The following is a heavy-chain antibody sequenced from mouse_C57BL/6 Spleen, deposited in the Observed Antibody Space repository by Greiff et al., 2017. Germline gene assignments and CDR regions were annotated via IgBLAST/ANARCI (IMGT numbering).Heavy chain of an antibody. Sequence: QVQLQQSGAELVRPGSSVKLSCKASGYTFTSYWMDWVKQRPGQGLEWIGNIYPSDSETHYNQKFKDKATLTVDKSSSTAYMQLSSLTSEDSAVYYCARGGYYAMDYWGQGTSVTVSS. V-gene: IGHV1-61*01. D-gene: IGHD1-1*02. CDR3: ARGGYYAMDY. J-gene: IGHJ4*01. CDR1: GYTFTSYW. CDR2: IYPSDSET.